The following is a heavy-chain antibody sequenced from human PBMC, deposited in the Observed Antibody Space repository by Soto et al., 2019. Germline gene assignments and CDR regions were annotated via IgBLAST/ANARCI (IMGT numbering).Heavy chain of an antibody. V-gene: IGHV3-66*01. J-gene: IGHJ6*03. CDR1: GFTVSSNY. CDR2: IYSGGCT. CDR3: ARGPKNGAQGHYYYYYMDV. Sequence: EVQLVESGGGLVQPGGSLRLSCAASGFTVSSNYMSWVRQAPGKGLEWVSVIYSGGCTYYADSVKGRFTISRDNSKNTLYLQMNSLRAEDTAVYYCARGPKNGAQGHYYYYYMDVWGKGTTVTVSS.